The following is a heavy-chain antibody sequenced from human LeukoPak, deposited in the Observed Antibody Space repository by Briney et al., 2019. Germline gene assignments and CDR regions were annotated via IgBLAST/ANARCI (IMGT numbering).Heavy chain of an antibody. CDR3: ARDVPYGGDYPSLLY. D-gene: IGHD4-17*01. CDR2: INHSGST. CDR1: GGSFSGYY. J-gene: IGHJ4*02. V-gene: IGHV4-34*01. Sequence: SETLSLTCAVYGGSFSGYYWSWIRQPPGKGLEWIGEINHSGSTNYNPSLKSRVTISVDTSKNQFSLKLSSVTAADTAVYYCARDVPYGGDYPSLLYWGQGTLVTVSS.